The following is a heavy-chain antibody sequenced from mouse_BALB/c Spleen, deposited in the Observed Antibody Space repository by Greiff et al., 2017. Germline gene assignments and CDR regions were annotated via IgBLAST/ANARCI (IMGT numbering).Heavy chain of an antibody. Sequence: QVQLQQPGAELVRPGASVKLSCKASGYTFTSYWINWVKQRPGQGLEWIGNIYPSDSYTNYNQKFKDKATLTVDKSSSTAYMQLSSPTSEDSAVYDCTREGNYGDYAMDYWGQGTSVTVSS. D-gene: IGHD2-1*01. CDR1: GYTFTSYW. J-gene: IGHJ4*01. CDR2: IYPSDSYT. V-gene: IGHV1-69*02. CDR3: TREGNYGDYAMDY.